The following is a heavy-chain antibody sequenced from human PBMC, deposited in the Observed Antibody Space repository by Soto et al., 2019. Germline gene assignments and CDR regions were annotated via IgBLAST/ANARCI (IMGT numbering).Heavy chain of an antibody. CDR3: ARTPRAQMIVLEAATRFDY. CDR1: GYTFTTYG. D-gene: IGHD2-15*01. J-gene: IGHJ4*02. CDR2: ISHYNGDT. Sequence: QVQLVQSGAEVKRPGASLKVSCKASGYTFTTYGFNWVRQAPGQGLEWMGWISHYNGDTNYAQNFQGRVTLTTDTSTSTAYMELRSLTSDDTAVYYCARTPRAQMIVLEAATRFDYWGQGTLVTVSS. V-gene: IGHV1-18*04.